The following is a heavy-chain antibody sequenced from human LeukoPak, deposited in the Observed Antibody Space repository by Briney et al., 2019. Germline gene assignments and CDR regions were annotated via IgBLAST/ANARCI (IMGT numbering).Heavy chain of an antibody. CDR3: AKVPAVRITIFGVSFDF. CDR1: GFTFSSYA. V-gene: IGHV3-23*01. D-gene: IGHD3-3*01. CDR2: ISGSGGST. J-gene: IGHJ4*02. Sequence: GGSLRLSCAASGFTFSSYAMNWVRQAPGKGLEWVSAISGSGGSTYYADSVKGRFTISRDNSKNTLYLQMNSLRAEDTAVYYCAKVPAVRITIFGVSFDFWGQRTLVTVSS.